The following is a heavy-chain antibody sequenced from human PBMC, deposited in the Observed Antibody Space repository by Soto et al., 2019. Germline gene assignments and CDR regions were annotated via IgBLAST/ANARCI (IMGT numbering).Heavy chain of an antibody. V-gene: IGHV3-23*01. J-gene: IGHJ4*02. D-gene: IGHD3-10*01. Sequence: GGSLRLSCAASGFTFSSYAMSWVRQAPGKGLEWVSAISGSGGSTYYADSVKGRFTISRDNSKNTLYLQMNSLRAEDTAVYYCAKDRHITMVRGVTKVWGQGTLVTVSS. CDR3: AKDRHITMVRGVTKV. CDR1: GFTFSSYA. CDR2: ISGSGGST.